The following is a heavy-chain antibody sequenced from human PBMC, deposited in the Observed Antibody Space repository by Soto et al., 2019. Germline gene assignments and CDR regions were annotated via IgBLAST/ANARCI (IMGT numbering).Heavy chain of an antibody. V-gene: IGHV1-69*01. CDR2: IIPIFGTA. CDR3: ASGWDHYDSSGLRTWFDP. Sequence: QEQLVQSGAEVKKPGSSVKVSCKASGGTFSDYGIHWVRLAPGQGLEWMGGIIPIFGTANYAQKFQGRVTIFADESTTTTYMELSSLRSEDSAVYYCASGWDHYDSSGLRTWFDPWGQGTLVTVSS. CDR1: GGTFSDYG. D-gene: IGHD3-22*01. J-gene: IGHJ5*02.